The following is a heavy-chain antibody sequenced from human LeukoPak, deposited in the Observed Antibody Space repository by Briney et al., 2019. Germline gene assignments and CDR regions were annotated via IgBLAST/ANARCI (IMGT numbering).Heavy chain of an antibody. CDR1: GFTFSSYG. V-gene: IGHV3-30*02. CDR3: AKDAILRSSSHFDY. J-gene: IGHJ4*02. CDR2: IRYDGSNK. Sequence: PGGSLRLSCAASGFTFSSYGMHWVRQAPGKGLEWVAFIRYDGSNKYYADSVKGRFTISRDNSKNTLYLQMNSLRAEDTAVYYCAKDAILRSSSHFDYWGQGTLVTVSS. D-gene: IGHD3-3*01.